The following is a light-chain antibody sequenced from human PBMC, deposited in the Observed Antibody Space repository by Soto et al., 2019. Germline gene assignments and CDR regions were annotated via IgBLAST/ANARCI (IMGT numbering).Light chain of an antibody. Sequence: EIVLTQSPGTLSLSPGERATLSCRASQSVSSNNLAWYQQKPGQAPRIIIFGASGRATGIPDRFSGSGSGTDFTLTISRLEPEDFAVYYCQQYGSLSWTFGQGTKVDIK. V-gene: IGKV3-20*01. CDR1: QSVSSNN. CDR2: GAS. CDR3: QQYGSLSWT. J-gene: IGKJ1*01.